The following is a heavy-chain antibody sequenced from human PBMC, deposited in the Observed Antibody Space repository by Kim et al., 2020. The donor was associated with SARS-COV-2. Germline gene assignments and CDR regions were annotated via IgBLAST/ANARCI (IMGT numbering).Heavy chain of an antibody. J-gene: IGHJ6*02. CDR3: ARGYGDYEGYYYYYYGMDV. CDR2: INPNSGGT. Sequence: ASVKVSCKASGYTFTGYYMHWVRQAPGQGLEWMGWINPNSGGTNYAQKFQGRVTMTRDTSISTAYMELSRLRSDDTAVYYCARGYGDYEGYYYYYYGMDVWGQGTTVTVS. CDR1: GYTFTGYY. V-gene: IGHV1-2*02. D-gene: IGHD4-17*01.